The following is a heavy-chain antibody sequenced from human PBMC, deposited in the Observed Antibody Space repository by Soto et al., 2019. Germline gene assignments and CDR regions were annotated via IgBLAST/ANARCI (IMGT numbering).Heavy chain of an antibody. V-gene: IGHV4-34*01. CDR3: ARGYTEAWFDP. CDR1: GGSFSGYY. J-gene: IGHJ5*02. CDR2: INHSGST. Sequence: SETLSLTCAVYGGSFSGYYWSWIRQPPGKGLEWIGEINHSGSTNYNPSLKSRVTISVDTSKNQFSLKLSSVTAADTAVYYCARGYTEAWFDPWGQGTLVTVSS.